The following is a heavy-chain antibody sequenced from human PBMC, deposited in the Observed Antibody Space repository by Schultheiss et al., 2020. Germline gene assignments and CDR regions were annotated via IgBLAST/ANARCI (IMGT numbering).Heavy chain of an antibody. D-gene: IGHD6-19*01. CDR2: ISNSGGDT. CDR3: AKDLIIAQWLAELINWFDP. J-gene: IGHJ5*02. CDR1: GFSFSTYA. Sequence: GGSLRLSCAASGFSFSTYAMHWVRQALGKGLEYVSGISNSGGDTFYADSVKGRFTISRDNSKNTLYLQMNSLRAEDTAVYYCAKDLIIAQWLAELINWFDPWGQGTLVTVSS. V-gene: IGHV3-64*04.